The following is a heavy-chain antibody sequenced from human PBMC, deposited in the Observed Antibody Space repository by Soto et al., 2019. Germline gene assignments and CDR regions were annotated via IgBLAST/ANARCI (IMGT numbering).Heavy chain of an antibody. CDR3: LKDSGGSGWWSGSYYVRDV. Sequence: GGSLRLSCAASGFTFDDYIMHWVRQAPGKGLEWVSLISWDGGTTYYADSVKGRFTISRDNSKTSLYLQMNSLRTEDTALYYCLKDSGGSGWWSGSYYVRDVWGKGTRVTAS. D-gene: IGHD6-13*01. V-gene: IGHV3-43*01. CDR1: GFTFDDYI. J-gene: IGHJ6*04. CDR2: ISWDGGTT.